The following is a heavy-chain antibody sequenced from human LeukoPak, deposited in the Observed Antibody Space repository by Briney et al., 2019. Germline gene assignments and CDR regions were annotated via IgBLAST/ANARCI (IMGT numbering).Heavy chain of an antibody. D-gene: IGHD5-18*01. V-gene: IGHV4-39*07. CDR2: IYHSGST. CDR3: ASGDSDGPFDY. Sequence: SETLSLTCTVSGGSISSSSYYWGWIRQPPGKGLEWIGSIYHSGSTYHNPSLKSQVTISVDTSKNQFSLKLSSVTAADTAVYYCASGDSDGPFDYWGQGTLVTVSS. CDR1: GGSISSSSYY. J-gene: IGHJ4*02.